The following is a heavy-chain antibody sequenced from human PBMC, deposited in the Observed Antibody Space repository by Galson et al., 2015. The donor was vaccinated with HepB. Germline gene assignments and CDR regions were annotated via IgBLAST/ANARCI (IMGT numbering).Heavy chain of an antibody. J-gene: IGHJ5*02. V-gene: IGHV3-33*01. D-gene: IGHD3-10*01. Sequence: SLRLSCAASGFTFSDYNMHWPRQSPGKGLEWVAVIWYDGTIKYYADYVKGRFTISRDNSKNTLYLQMNSLRAADTAVYSCARDGRRGVLDPWVQGTLVTVSS. CDR2: IWYDGTIK. CDR3: ARDGRRGVLDP. CDR1: GFTFSDYN.